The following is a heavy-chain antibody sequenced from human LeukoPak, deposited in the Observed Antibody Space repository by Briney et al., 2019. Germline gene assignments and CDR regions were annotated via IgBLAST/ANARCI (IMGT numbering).Heavy chain of an antibody. Sequence: GGSLRLSCAASGFTFSSYGMHWVRQAPGKGLEWVSYISSSGSTIYYADSVKGRFTISRDNAKNSLYLQMNSLRAEDTAVYYCARDFDWDSSGYPSIRIDYWGQGTLVTVSS. CDR1: GFTFSSYG. V-gene: IGHV3-48*04. CDR2: ISSSGSTI. D-gene: IGHD3-22*01. CDR3: ARDFDWDSSGYPSIRIDY. J-gene: IGHJ4*02.